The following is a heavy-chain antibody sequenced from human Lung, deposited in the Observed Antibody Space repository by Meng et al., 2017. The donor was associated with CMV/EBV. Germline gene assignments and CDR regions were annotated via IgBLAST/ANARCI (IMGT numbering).Heavy chain of an antibody. D-gene: IGHD2-21*02. CDR2: ISSSSGYI. J-gene: IGHJ4*02. CDR3: ARSCDGLGY. CDR1: GFTFSGYA. Sequence: GESXKISCAASGFTFSGYALNWVRQAPGKGLEWVSSISSSSGYIYYADSVKGRFTISRDNAKDSLFLQLDSLRADDTAVYCCARSCDGLGYWGQGTLVTVSS. V-gene: IGHV3-21*01.